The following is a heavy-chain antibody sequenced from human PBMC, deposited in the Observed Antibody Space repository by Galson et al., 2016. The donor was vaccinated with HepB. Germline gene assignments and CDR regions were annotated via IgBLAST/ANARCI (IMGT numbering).Heavy chain of an antibody. J-gene: IGHJ4*02. CDR2: ISTYSGNT. D-gene: IGHD2/OR15-2a*01. CDR1: GYTFTTSG. Sequence: CQASGYTFTTSGINWVRQAPGQGLEWMGWISTYSGNTKYAQKFQGGLTLTTDSSTTTAYMELRSLRFDDTALYYCARDVQYRFDSWGQGTLVTVSS. CDR3: ARDVQYRFDS. V-gene: IGHV1-18*01.